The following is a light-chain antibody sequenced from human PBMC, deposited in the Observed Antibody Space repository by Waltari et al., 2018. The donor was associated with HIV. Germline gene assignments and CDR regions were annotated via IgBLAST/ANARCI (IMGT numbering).Light chain of an antibody. Sequence: EIRLTQSPVILSVSPGGRATLSCRASQHIKTDLAWYQQKPGQSPRLLIYDASTRTTGTPDRFSGSGSGTDFTLTISSVHSEDFAVYYCHQYDKWPMYTFGQGTKVDMK. CDR3: HQYDKWPMYT. J-gene: IGKJ2*01. V-gene: IGKV3-15*01. CDR1: QHIKTD. CDR2: DAS.